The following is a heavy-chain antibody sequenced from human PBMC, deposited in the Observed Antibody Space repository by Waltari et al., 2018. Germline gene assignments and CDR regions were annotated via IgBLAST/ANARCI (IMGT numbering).Heavy chain of an antibody. CDR1: GFTFSSYA. D-gene: IGHD6-19*01. V-gene: IGHV3-23*01. Sequence: EVQLLESGGGLVQPGGSLRLSCAASGFTFSSYAMSWVRQAPGKGLEWVSAISGSGGSTYYADSVKGRFTISRDNSKNTLYLQMNSLRAEDTAVYYCAKGRYVVGSGWCGFDYWGQGTLVTVSS. J-gene: IGHJ4*02. CDR3: AKGRYVVGSGWCGFDY. CDR2: ISGSGGST.